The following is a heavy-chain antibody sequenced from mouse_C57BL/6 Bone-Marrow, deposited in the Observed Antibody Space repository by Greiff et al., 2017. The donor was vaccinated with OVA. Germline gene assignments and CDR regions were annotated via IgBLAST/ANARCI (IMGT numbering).Heavy chain of an antibody. D-gene: IGHD2-4*01. CDR2: ISNLAYSI. V-gene: IGHV5-15*01. J-gene: IGHJ4*01. Sequence: DVMLVESGGGLVQPGGSLKLSCAASGFTFSDYGMAWVRQAPRKGPEWVAFISNLAYSIYYADTVTGRFTISRENAKNTLYLEMSSLRSEDTAMYYCARHLYDYGFYAMDYWGQGTSVTVSS. CDR1: GFTFSDYG. CDR3: ARHLYDYGFYAMDY.